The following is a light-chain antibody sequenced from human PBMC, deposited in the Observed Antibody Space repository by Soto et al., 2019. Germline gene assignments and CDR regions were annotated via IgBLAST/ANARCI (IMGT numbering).Light chain of an antibody. CDR2: LGS. CDR1: QSLLHSNGYNY. Sequence: DIVMTQSPLSLPVAPGEPVSISCRSSQSLLHSNGYNYLDWYLQKPGQSPQLLIYLGSRRASGVPDRLSGSGSGTDFTLQISRVEAEDVGVYYCMQYYNWPQGTFGQGTKVDIK. J-gene: IGKJ1*01. V-gene: IGKV2-28*01. CDR3: MQYYNWPQGT.